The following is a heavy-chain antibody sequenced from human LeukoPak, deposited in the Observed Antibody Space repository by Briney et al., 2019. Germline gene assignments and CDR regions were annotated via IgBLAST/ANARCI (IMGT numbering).Heavy chain of an antibody. J-gene: IGHJ1*01. CDR2: INHSGST. Sequence: SESLSLTCAVYGGSFSGYYWSWIRQPPGKGLEWIGEINHSGSTNYNPSLKSRVTISVDTSKNQFSLKLSSVTAADTAVYYCARDPTSEYFQHWGQGTLVTVSS. D-gene: IGHD3-16*01. V-gene: IGHV4-34*01. CDR1: GGSFSGYY. CDR3: ARDPTSEYFQH.